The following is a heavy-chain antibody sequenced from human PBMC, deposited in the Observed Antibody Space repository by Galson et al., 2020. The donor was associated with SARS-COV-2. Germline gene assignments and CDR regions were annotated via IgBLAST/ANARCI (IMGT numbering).Heavy chain of an antibody. CDR3: AKFNMDSGYDWEYYYYGMDV. Sequence: GGSLRLSCAASGFTFSSYAMSWVRQAPGKGLEWVSAISGSGGSTYYADSVKGRFTISRDNSKNTLYLQMNSLRAEDTAVYYCAKFNMDSGYDWEYYYYGMDVWGQGTTVTVSS. V-gene: IGHV3-23*01. J-gene: IGHJ6*02. CDR2: ISGSGGST. D-gene: IGHD5-12*01. CDR1: GFTFSSYA.